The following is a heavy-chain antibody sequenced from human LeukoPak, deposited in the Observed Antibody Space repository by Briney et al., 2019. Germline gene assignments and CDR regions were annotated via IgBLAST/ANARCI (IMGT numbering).Heavy chain of an antibody. Sequence: SETLSLTCTVSGGSISSSSYYWGWIRQPPGKGLEWIGSIYYSGSTYYNPSLKSRVTISVDTSKNQFSLKLSSVTAADTAVYYCARQTYSSSWLKYYYYYYMDVWGKGTTVTISS. CDR2: IYYSGST. V-gene: IGHV4-39*01. J-gene: IGHJ6*03. CDR1: GGSISSSSYY. D-gene: IGHD6-13*01. CDR3: ARQTYSSSWLKYYYYYYMDV.